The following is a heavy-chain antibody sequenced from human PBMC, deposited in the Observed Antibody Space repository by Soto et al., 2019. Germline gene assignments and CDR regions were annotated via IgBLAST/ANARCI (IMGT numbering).Heavy chain of an antibody. D-gene: IGHD6-13*01. Sequence: TLSLTCTVSFGSISSISYYWGWILQPPGKGLEWIGSIYYSGSTYYNPSLKSRVTISVDTSKNQFSLKLSSVTAADTAVYYCARRVVGYSSSWYYYYGMDVWGQGTTVTVSS. V-gene: IGHV4-39*01. CDR1: FGSISSISYY. J-gene: IGHJ6*02. CDR3: ARRVVGYSSSWYYYYGMDV. CDR2: IYYSGST.